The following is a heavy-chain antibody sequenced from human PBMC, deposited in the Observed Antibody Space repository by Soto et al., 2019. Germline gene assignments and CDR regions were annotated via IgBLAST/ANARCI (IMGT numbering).Heavy chain of an antibody. V-gene: IGHV4-39*01. CDR1: GGSISSSSCY. CDR3: ARHTPAISISDH. Sequence: QLQLQESGPGLVKPSETLSLTCTVSGGSISSSSCYWGWIRQPPGKGLEGIGSIDYSGSTYYNPSLKSRVTISVDTSMNQFFLKLSSVTAADTAVYYCARHTPAISISDHWGQGTLVTVSS. D-gene: IGHD2-15*01. J-gene: IGHJ4*02. CDR2: IDYSGST.